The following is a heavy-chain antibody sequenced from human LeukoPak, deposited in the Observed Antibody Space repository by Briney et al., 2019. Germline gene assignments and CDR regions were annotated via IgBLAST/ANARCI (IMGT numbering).Heavy chain of an antibody. V-gene: IGHV3-48*04. CDR1: GFTFSSYS. J-gene: IGHJ4*02. CDR2: ISSSSSTI. CDR3: ATRVLGYYYDSSGYSPFDY. D-gene: IGHD3-22*01. Sequence: GGSLRLSCAASGFTFSSYSMNWVRQAPGKGLEWVSYISSSSSTIYYADSVKGRFTISRDNAKNSLYLQMNSLRAEDTAVYYCATRVLGYYYDSSGYSPFDYWGQGTLVTVSS.